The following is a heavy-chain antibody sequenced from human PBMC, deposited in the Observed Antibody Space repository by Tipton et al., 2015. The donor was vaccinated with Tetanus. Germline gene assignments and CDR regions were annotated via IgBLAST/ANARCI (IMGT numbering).Heavy chain of an antibody. D-gene: IGHD1-26*01. CDR3: ARDFRERSGTYYSYYYTMDV. Sequence: TLSLTCTVSGGSLNTFYWNWIQQPAGKGLEWIGRVYSSGSTNYNPSLKSRVTMSIDASKNQFSLELTSVTAADTAVYYCARDFRERSGTYYSYYYTMDVWGQGTTVTVSS. V-gene: IGHV4-4*07. CDR1: GGSLNTFY. CDR2: VYSSGST. J-gene: IGHJ6*02.